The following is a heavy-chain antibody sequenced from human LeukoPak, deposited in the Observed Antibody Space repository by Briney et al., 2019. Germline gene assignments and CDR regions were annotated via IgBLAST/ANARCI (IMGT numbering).Heavy chain of an antibody. V-gene: IGHV4-59*11. D-gene: IGHD6-13*01. CDR3: ARGRVSSSSWSSTYYYYFYIDV. CDR2: IDHTGST. CDR1: GDSISMHY. Sequence: SETLSLTCSVSGDSISMHYWSWIRQPPGKGLEWIGYIDHTGSTNYNPSLNSRVIISRDMSKNHFSLELSSVTAADTAVYFCARGRVSSSSWSSTYYYYFYIDVWGKGTTVTVSS. J-gene: IGHJ6*03.